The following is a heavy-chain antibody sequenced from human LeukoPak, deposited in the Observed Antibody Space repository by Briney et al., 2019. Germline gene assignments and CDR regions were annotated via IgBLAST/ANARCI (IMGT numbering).Heavy chain of an antibody. V-gene: IGHV3-30-3*01. D-gene: IGHD3-22*01. Sequence: GRSLRLSCAASGFTFNNYAMHWVRQTAGKGLEWVAVISSDVSNKYYADSVKGRFTISRDNSKNTLYLQMNSLRAEDTAVYYCARTAGDSSGYYHDYWGQGTLVIVSS. CDR3: ARTAGDSSGYYHDY. CDR2: ISSDVSNK. J-gene: IGHJ4*02. CDR1: GFTFNNYA.